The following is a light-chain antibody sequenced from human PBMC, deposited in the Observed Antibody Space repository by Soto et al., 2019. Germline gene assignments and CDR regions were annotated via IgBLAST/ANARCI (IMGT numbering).Light chain of an antibody. V-gene: IGKV3-11*01. J-gene: IGKJ4*01. CDR1: QSVSSY. Sequence: EIVLTQSPATLSLSPWERATLSCRASQSVSSYLAWYQQKPGQAPRLLIYDASNRATGIPARFSGSGSGTDFTLTISSLEPEDFAVYYCQQRSNWPPALTFGGGNKVEIK. CDR3: QQRSNWPPALT. CDR2: DAS.